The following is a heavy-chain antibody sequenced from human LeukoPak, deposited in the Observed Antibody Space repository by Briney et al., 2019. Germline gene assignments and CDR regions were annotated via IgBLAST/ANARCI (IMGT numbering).Heavy chain of an antibody. D-gene: IGHD4-17*01. V-gene: IGHV4-61*08. Sequence: SETLSLTCTVSGGSFSSGGYYWNWIRQHPGKGLEWIGYIYYSGSTNYNPSLKSRITISIDTSKNQFSLKLSSVTAADTAVYYCARQTTEGFDPWGQGVLVTVSS. CDR2: IYYSGST. CDR3: ARQTTEGFDP. J-gene: IGHJ5*02. CDR1: GGSFSSGGYY.